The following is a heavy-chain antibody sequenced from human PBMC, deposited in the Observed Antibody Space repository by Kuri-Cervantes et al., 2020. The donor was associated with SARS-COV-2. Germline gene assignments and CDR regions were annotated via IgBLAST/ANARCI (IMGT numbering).Heavy chain of an antibody. V-gene: IGHV3-74*03. J-gene: IGHJ4*02. Sequence: GESLKISCAASGFTFSDYWMHWVRQAPGKGPMWVSRISYDGGRTMYADSVRGRFTISRDNAKNTLFLQMNSLRLEDTAVYYCVRDCTISSCPNAGKYWGQGTLVTVSS. CDR1: GFTFSDYW. CDR2: ISYDGGRT. D-gene: IGHD3-3*02. CDR3: VRDCTISSCPNAGKY.